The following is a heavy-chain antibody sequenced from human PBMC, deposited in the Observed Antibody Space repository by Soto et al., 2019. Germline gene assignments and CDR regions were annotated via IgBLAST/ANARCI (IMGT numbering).Heavy chain of an antibody. CDR2: SSADAGGS. CDR3: AKAPSPGCSVFVCNPFDS. J-gene: IGHJ4*02. D-gene: IGHD2-15*01. CDR1: PFTSSRYA. V-gene: IGHV3-23*01. Sequence: GRSVRLSCVASPFTSSRYAMTWVRSTPGKRLETISLSSADAGGSYYPDPLKGRFTISRDNSKNPLYLQMNSLRAEDTAVYYCAKAPSPGCSVFVCNPFDSRRQRTQVTVSS.